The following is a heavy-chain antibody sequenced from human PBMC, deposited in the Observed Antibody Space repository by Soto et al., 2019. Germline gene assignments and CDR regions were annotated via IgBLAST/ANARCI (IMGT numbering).Heavy chain of an antibody. CDR3: AKEPNYDFWSGYRYFDS. J-gene: IGHJ4*02. CDR2: MSGSGGST. D-gene: IGHD3-3*01. V-gene: IGHV3-23*04. CDR1: GFTFSNYA. Sequence: VQLVESGGGAVLAGMSLRLSCTASGFTFSNYAMSWVRQAPGKGLEWVSSMSGSGGSTYYADSVKGRFTISRDNSKKTLDLHMSSLRAEDTAFYYCAKEPNYDFWSGYRYFDSWGQGSLVTVSS.